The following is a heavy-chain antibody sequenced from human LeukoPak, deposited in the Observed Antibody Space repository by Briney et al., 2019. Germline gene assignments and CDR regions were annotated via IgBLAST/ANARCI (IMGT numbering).Heavy chain of an antibody. CDR1: GFTFGSYA. D-gene: IGHD1-26*01. V-gene: IGHV3-23*01. J-gene: IGHJ4*02. CDR2: ISGSGGST. Sequence: GGSLRLSCAASGFTFGSYAMSWVRQAPGKGLEWVSAISGSGGSTYYADSVKGRFTISRDNSKNTLYLQMNSLRAEDTAIYYCTTYEGATAYWGQGTLVTVSS. CDR3: TTYEGATAY.